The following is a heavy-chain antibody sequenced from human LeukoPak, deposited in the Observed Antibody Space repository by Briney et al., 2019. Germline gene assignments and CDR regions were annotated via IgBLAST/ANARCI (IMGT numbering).Heavy chain of an antibody. J-gene: IGHJ4*02. D-gene: IGHD3-22*01. CDR3: ARESTQNYYDSSGYCPY. CDR2: INPNSGGT. CDR1: GYTFTRYY. V-gene: IGHV1-2*02. Sequence: ASVKVSCKASGYTFTRYYMHWVRQAPGPGLEWMGWINPNSGGTNYAQKFQGRVTMTRDTSISTAYMELSRLRSDDTAVYYCARESTQNYYDSSGYCPYWGQGTLVTVSS.